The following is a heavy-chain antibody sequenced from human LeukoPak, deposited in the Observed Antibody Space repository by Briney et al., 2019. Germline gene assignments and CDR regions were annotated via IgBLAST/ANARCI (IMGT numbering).Heavy chain of an antibody. V-gene: IGHV3-33*01. CDR3: ARDSDYGDGFDY. Sequence: GRPLTLLCVPSGLTFSSHGIHWARHAPGKGLEWVAVIWHDGTNKYYADSVKGRFLLSRDNSLNTLYLQMNSLRAGDTAVYYCARDSDYGDGFDYWGLGTLVTVSS. CDR2: IWHDGTNK. J-gene: IGHJ4*02. CDR1: GLTFSSHG. D-gene: IGHD4-17*01.